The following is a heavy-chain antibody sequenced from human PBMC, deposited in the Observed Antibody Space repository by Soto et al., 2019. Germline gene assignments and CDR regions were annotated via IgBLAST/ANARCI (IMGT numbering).Heavy chain of an antibody. CDR3: ARGTSAAAPLSDWYFDL. CDR1: GFTFRGYS. Sequence: EVQLVESGGGLVLPGGSRRLACAASGFTFRGYSMNWVRQAPGKGREWVSYIAATSWNIYYADTVKGRFTISRDNAKNSLYLHMNSLRDEDKAVYYCARGTSAAAPLSDWYFDLWGRGTLVTVSS. V-gene: IGHV3-48*02. CDR2: IAATSWNI. D-gene: IGHD2-2*01. J-gene: IGHJ2*01.